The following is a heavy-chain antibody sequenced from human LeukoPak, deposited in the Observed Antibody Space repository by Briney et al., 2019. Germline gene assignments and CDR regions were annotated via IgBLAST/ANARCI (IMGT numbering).Heavy chain of an antibody. CDR2: VQYSGNT. CDR1: GGSIGTYY. CDR3: ARHGTSGTNLNWFDP. Sequence: SETLSLTCAVSGGSIGTYYWSWVRQSPGKGLEWIGCVQYSGNTKYNPLFKSRVTISVDTSKNQFSLKLSSVTAADTAMYYCARHGTSGTNLNWFDPWGQGTLVTVSS. V-gene: IGHV4-59*01. J-gene: IGHJ5*02. D-gene: IGHD1-1*01.